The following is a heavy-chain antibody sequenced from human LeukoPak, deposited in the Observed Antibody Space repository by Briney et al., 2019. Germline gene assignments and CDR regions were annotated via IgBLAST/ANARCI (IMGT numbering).Heavy chain of an antibody. D-gene: IGHD2-15*01. Sequence: SETLSLTCAVYGGSFSGYYWSWIRQPPGKGLEWIGEINHSGSTNYNPSLKSRVTISVDTSKNQFSLKLSSVTAADTAVYYCARGLGVVVVAATPCWFDPWGQGTLVTVSS. V-gene: IGHV4-34*01. CDR1: GGSFSGYY. CDR2: INHSGST. J-gene: IGHJ5*02. CDR3: ARGLGVVVVAATPCWFDP.